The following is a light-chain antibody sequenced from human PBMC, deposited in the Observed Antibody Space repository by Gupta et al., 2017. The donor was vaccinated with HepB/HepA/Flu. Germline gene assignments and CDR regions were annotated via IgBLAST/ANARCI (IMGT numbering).Light chain of an antibody. CDR3: AAWDDSRNGPV. CDR2: SNN. CDR1: SSHIGSNT. Sequence: QSVLTQPPSASWTPGQRVTISCSGSSSHIGSNTVNWYQQLPGTAPKLLIYSNNQRPSGVPDRFSGSKSGTSASLAISGLQSEDEADYYCAAWDDSRNGPVFGGGTKLTVL. J-gene: IGLJ3*02. V-gene: IGLV1-44*01.